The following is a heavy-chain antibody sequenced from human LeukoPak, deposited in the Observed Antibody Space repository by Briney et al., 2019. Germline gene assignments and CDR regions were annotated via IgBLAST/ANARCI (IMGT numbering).Heavy chain of an antibody. D-gene: IGHD5-12*01. CDR2: IYYSGTT. J-gene: IGHJ4*02. CDR3: ARDSGYDFAGFDY. CDR1: GYSISSGYY. V-gene: IGHV4-38-2*02. Sequence: SETLSLTCTVSGYSISSGYYWGWIRQPPGKGLEWIGSIYYSGTTYYNPSLNSRVTISVDTSKNQFSLKLSSVTAADTAVYYCARDSGYDFAGFDYWGQGTLVTVSS.